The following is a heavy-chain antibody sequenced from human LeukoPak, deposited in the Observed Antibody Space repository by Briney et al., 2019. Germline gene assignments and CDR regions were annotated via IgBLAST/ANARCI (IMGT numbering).Heavy chain of an antibody. CDR3: ATTTIRLGY. Sequence: KPSETLSLTCTVSGGSISSSSHYWGWIRQPPGKGLEWIGSMYYRGSTNHNPSLKSRVTISVDTSKNQFSLKLSSVTAADTAVYYCATTTIRLGYWGQGTLVTVSS. CDR2: MYYRGST. D-gene: IGHD1-26*01. V-gene: IGHV4-39*07. CDR1: GGSISSSSHY. J-gene: IGHJ4*02.